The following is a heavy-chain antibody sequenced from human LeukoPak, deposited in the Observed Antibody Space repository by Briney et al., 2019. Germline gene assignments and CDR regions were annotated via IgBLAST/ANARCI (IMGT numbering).Heavy chain of an antibody. V-gene: IGHV4-39*07. J-gene: IGHJ6*02. CDR1: GGSISSSSYY. Sequence: SETLSLTCSVSGGSISSSSYYWAWIRQPPGKGLEWIGSIYYSGTTYYKPSLKSRVTISVDTSKNQFSLKLSSVTAADTAVYYCARSPSLSNIWYYYYGMDVWGQGTTVTVSS. CDR2: IYYSGTT. CDR3: ARSPSLSNIWYYYYGMDV. D-gene: IGHD2/OR15-2a*01.